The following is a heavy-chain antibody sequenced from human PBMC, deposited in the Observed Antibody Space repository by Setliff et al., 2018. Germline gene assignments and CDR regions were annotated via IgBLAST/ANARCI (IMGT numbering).Heavy chain of an antibody. Sequence: SETLSLTCTVSGDSIRCYYWSWIRQPPGKGLEWIGYIYYSGSTNYNPSLKSRVTMSVATFENHFSLKLNSLTAADTAVYYCARVTNWGLDLRFDPWGQGILVTVSS. CDR2: IYYSGST. CDR3: ARVTNWGLDLRFDP. V-gene: IGHV4-59*01. CDR1: GDSIRCYY. J-gene: IGHJ5*02. D-gene: IGHD7-27*01.